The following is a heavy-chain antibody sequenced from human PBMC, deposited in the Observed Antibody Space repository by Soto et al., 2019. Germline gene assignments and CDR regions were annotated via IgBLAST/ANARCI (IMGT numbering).Heavy chain of an antibody. CDR1: GGSFSSYY. CDR2: INHSGST. D-gene: IGHD6-6*01. J-gene: IGHJ6*03. CDR3: ARAWYSRSSRDYIDV. Sequence: SETLSLTCAVYGGSFSSYYWSWIRQSPGKGLEWVGEINHSGSTNYSPSLKSRVTISLDTSKNQFSLKLSFVTAADTAVYYCARAWYSRSSRDYIDVWGQGTTVTVSS. V-gene: IGHV4-34*01.